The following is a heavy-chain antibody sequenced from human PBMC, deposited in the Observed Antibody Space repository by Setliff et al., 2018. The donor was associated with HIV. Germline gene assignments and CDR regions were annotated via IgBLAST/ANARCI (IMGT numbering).Heavy chain of an antibody. CDR3: ARRGDSYGLDPIYYYYYYMDV. CDR1: GYTFTSYG. D-gene: IGHD5-18*01. J-gene: IGHJ6*03. V-gene: IGHV1-18*01. CDR2: ITPFNGNT. Sequence: ASVKVSCKASGYTFTSYGISWVRQAPGQGLEWMGWITPFNGNTNYAQKLQGRVTMTTDTSTSTAYMELRSLRSDDTAVYYCARRGDSYGLDPIYYYYYYMDVWGKGTTVTVS.